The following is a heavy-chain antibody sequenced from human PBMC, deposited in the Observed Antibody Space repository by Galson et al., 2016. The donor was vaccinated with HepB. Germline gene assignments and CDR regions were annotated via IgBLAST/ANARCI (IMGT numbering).Heavy chain of an antibody. J-gene: IGHJ5*01. CDR1: GFIVSSHY. CDR3: ARDPGRIAAAGHLDS. CDR2: IYSGGAT. V-gene: IGHV3-53*01. Sequence: SLRLSCAASGFIVSSHYMNWVRQTPGKGLEWVAIIYSGGATYYADSVKGRFTIPRDNPNNTVYLQMNSLRGEDTAVYYCARDPGRIAAAGHLDSWGQGTLVTVSS. D-gene: IGHD6-13*01.